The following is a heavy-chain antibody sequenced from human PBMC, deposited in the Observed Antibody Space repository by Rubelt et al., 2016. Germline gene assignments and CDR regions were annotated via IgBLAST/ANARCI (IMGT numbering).Heavy chain of an antibody. CDR1: SESFSNHY. V-gene: IGHV4-34*01. CDR3: ARRLPSYYNHSGLDV. J-gene: IGHJ6*02. D-gene: IGHD1-26*01. Sequence: QVQLQQWGAGLLKSSETLSLTCAVYSESFSNHYWTWIRQPPGKGLEWLGEINHSGSTSYNPSLKMRVTISIDTSKKQCSLKLSSVTAADTAVYYCARRLPSYYNHSGLDVWGQGTTVTVTS. CDR2: INHSGST.